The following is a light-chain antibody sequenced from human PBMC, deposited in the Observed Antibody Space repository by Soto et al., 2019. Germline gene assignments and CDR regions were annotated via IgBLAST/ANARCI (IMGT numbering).Light chain of an antibody. Sequence: EIVLTQSPGTLSLSPGERATLSCRASQNFRNSYLAWYQQKPGQAPSLLIYGVSARATGIPDRFSGSGSGTDFTLTISRLESEDFAVYYCQQYETSVYTFGQGTKLEI. CDR1: QNFRNSY. CDR3: QQYETSVYT. CDR2: GVS. J-gene: IGKJ2*01. V-gene: IGKV3-20*01.